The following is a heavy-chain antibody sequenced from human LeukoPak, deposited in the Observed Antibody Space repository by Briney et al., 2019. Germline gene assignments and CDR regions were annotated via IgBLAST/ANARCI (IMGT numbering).Heavy chain of an antibody. CDR3: AREDSSGFDY. CDR1: GFTFISYW. Sequence: PGGSLRLSCAASGFTFISYWMHWVRQAPGKGLVWVSRVNADGSNTNYADSVKGRFTISRDNAKNTLYLQMNSLRAEDTAVYYCAREDSSGFDYWGQGTLVTVSS. J-gene: IGHJ4*02. D-gene: IGHD3-22*01. V-gene: IGHV3-74*01. CDR2: VNADGSNT.